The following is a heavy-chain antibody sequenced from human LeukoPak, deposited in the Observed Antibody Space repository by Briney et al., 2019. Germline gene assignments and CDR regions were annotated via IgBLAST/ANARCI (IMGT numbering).Heavy chain of an antibody. CDR3: ARDPYQLPSYRFDS. Sequence: PGGSLRLSCAASGFTFSSYAMHWVRQAPGKGLEWVAVISYDGSNKFYADSVKGRFTVSRDNSKNTLFLQMNSLRDDDTALYYCARDPYQLPSYRFDSWGQGTLVIVSA. V-gene: IGHV3-30*04. CDR1: GFTFSSYA. D-gene: IGHD2-2*01. J-gene: IGHJ4*02. CDR2: ISYDGSNK.